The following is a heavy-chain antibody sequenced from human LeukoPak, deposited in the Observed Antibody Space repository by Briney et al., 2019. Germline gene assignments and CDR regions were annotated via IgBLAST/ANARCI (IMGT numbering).Heavy chain of an antibody. Sequence: GGSLRLSCAGSGFIFNNYAMHWVRQPPGKGLEWVSGISWNSGSIDYADSVKGRFTISRDNAKNSLYLQMNSLRVKDTAFYYCAKDNRRHYTSGPNPDSLHWGQGALVTVSS. V-gene: IGHV3-9*01. CDR1: GFIFNNYA. CDR2: ISWNSGSI. CDR3: AKDNRRHYTSGPNPDSLH. J-gene: IGHJ4*02. D-gene: IGHD6-19*01.